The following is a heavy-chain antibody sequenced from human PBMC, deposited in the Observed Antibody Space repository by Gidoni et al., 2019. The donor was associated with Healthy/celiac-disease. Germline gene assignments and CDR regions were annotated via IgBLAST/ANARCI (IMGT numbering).Heavy chain of an antibody. Sequence: QLQLQESGPGLVTPSQTLSLTCTVSGGSISSGGYYWTGIRQPPGKGLEWIGYIYYSWRTYYNPSLKSRVTISVDTAKNQCFLRLSSVTAADTALYYCARSMTMVRGVIPYVDYWGQGTLVTVSS. D-gene: IGHD3-10*01. V-gene: IGHV4-31*03. CDR1: GGSISSGGYY. CDR3: ARSMTMVRGVIPYVDY. CDR2: IYYSWRT. J-gene: IGHJ4*02.